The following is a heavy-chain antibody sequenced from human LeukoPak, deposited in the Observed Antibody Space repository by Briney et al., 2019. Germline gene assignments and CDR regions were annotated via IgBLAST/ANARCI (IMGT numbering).Heavy chain of an antibody. CDR2: ISGSGGST. V-gene: IGHV3-23*01. J-gene: IGHJ4*02. Sequence: GGSLRLSCAVSGFTLSSYAMSWVRQAPGKGLEWVSAISGSGGSTYYADSVKGRFTISRDNSKNTLYLQMNSLRAEDTAVYYCAKAFFRSGSYSVFDYWGQGTLVTVSS. CDR3: AKAFFRSGSYSVFDY. D-gene: IGHD3-10*01. CDR1: GFTLSSYA.